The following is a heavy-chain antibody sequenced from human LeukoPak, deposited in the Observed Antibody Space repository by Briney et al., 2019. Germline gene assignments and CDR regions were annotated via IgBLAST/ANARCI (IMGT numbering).Heavy chain of an antibody. CDR2: IIPIFGTA. Sequence: ASVKVSCKASGGTFSSHAISWVRQAPGQGLEWMGRIIPIFGTANYAQKFQGRVTITTDESTSTAYMELSSLRSEDTAVYYCATYYYDSSGYYYPNWFDPWGQGTLVTVSS. V-gene: IGHV1-69*05. D-gene: IGHD3-22*01. J-gene: IGHJ5*02. CDR1: GGTFSSHA. CDR3: ATYYYDSSGYYYPNWFDP.